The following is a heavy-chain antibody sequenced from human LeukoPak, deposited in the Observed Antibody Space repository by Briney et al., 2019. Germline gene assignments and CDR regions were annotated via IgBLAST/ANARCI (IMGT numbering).Heavy chain of an antibody. CDR2: IYYSGST. CDR3: ASQRLTYYYDSSGYPDY. D-gene: IGHD3-22*01. Sequence: SETLSLTCTVSGGSISSSSYYWGWIRQPPGKGLEWIGSIYYSGSTYYNPSLKSRVTISVDTSKNQFSLKLSSVTAADTAVYYCASQRLTYYYDSSGYPDYWGQGTLVIVSS. V-gene: IGHV4-39*01. J-gene: IGHJ4*02. CDR1: GGSISSSSYY.